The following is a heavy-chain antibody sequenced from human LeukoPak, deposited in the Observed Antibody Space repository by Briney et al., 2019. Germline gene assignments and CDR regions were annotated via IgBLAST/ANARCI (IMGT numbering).Heavy chain of an antibody. CDR2: INPNSGGT. Sequence: ASVKVSCKASVYTFTGYYIHWVRQAPGQGLEWMGWINPNSGGTKYAQKFQGRVTMTRDTSITTAYMDLNRLRSDDTAVYYCGSGGPTVGSGSYYFDYWGQGALVTVSS. CDR1: VYTFTGYY. J-gene: IGHJ4*02. D-gene: IGHD3-10*01. V-gene: IGHV1-2*02. CDR3: GSGGPTVGSGSYYFDY.